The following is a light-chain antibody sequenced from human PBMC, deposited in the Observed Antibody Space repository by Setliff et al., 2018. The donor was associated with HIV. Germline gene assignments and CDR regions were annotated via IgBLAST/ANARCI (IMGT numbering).Light chain of an antibody. CDR3: SSYAITNTLP. CDR1: SSDVGGYNY. J-gene: IGLJ1*01. Sequence: QSALTQPASVSGSPGQSITISCTGTSSDVGGYNYVSWYQQHPGKAPKLIIYEVRNRPSGVSSRFSGSKSGNTASLTISGLQTEDEADYHCSSYAITNTLPFGTGTKVTVL. CDR2: EVR. V-gene: IGLV2-14*01.